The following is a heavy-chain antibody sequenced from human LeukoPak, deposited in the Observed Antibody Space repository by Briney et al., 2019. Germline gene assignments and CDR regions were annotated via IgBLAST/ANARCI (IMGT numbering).Heavy chain of an antibody. CDR3: AKDLGFGQQPYNWFDP. CDR1: GFTVSSNY. V-gene: IGHV3-53*05. D-gene: IGHD6-13*01. CDR2: IYSGGST. J-gene: IGHJ5*02. Sequence: HPGGSLKLSCAASGFTVSSNYMSWVRQAPGKGLEWVSVIYSGGSTYYADSVKGRFTISRDNSKNTLYLQMNSLRAEDTAVYYCAKDLGFGQQPYNWFDPWGQGTLVTVSS.